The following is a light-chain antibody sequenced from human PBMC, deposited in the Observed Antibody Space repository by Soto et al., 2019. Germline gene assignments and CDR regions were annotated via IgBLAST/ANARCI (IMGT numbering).Light chain of an antibody. J-gene: IGLJ1*01. CDR2: DVS. Sequence: QSALTQPRSVSGSPGQSVTISCTGASSDVGGYNYVSWYQQHPGKAPKLMIYDVSKRPSGVPDRFSGSKSGNTASLTISGLHTEDEADYYCCSYAGRYTYVFGTGTKVTAL. CDR3: CSYAGRYTYV. CDR1: SSDVGGYNY. V-gene: IGLV2-11*01.